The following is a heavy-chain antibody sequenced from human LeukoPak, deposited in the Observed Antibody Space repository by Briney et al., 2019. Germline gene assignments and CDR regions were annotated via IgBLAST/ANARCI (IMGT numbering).Heavy chain of an antibody. J-gene: IGHJ4*02. D-gene: IGHD3-22*01. V-gene: IGHV3-74*01. CDR3: ARGAGRYYYDSSGFDY. CDR2: INSDGSST. CDR1: GSTFSSYW. Sequence: PGGSLRLSCAASGSTFSSYWMHWVRQAPGKGLVWVSRINSDGSSTSYADSVKGRFTISRDNAKNTLYLQMNSLRAEDTAVYYCARGAGRYYYDSSGFDYWGQGTLVTVSS.